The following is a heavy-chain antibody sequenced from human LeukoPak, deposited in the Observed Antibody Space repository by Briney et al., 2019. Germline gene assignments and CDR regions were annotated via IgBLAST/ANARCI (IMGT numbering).Heavy chain of an antibody. Sequence: PGRSLRLSCAASGFTFNNYAMGWVRQAPGRGLEWVSIISGSGGRTYSADSVKGRFTISRDNSRKMLYLQMNSLRVEDTAVYYCAKVAGDGFRYYFDYWGQGTLVTASS. CDR3: AKVAGDGFRYYFDY. J-gene: IGHJ4*02. V-gene: IGHV3-23*01. D-gene: IGHD6-19*01. CDR2: ISGSGGRT. CDR1: GFTFNNYA.